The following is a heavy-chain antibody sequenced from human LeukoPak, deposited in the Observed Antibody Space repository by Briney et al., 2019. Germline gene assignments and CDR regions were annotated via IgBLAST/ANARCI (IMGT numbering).Heavy chain of an antibody. CDR1: GFNLNDYY. CDR3: TRDQDAGYALGH. V-gene: IGHV3-11*01. D-gene: IGHD5-18*01. J-gene: IGHJ4*02. Sequence: GGSLRLSCAASGFNLNDYYMSWIRQAPGKGLEWISYITSSGSAYYSDSVKGRFTISRDAASESLYLQMNRLAVEDTAVYFCTRDQDAGYALGHWGQGTLVIVSS. CDR2: ITSSGSA.